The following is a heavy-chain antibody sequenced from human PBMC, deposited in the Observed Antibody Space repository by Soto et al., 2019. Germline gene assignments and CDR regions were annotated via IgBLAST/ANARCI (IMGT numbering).Heavy chain of an antibody. CDR2: ISYDGSNK. J-gene: IGHJ6*02. Sequence: GGSLRLSCAASGFTFSSYGMHWVRQAPGKGLEWVAVISYDGSNKYYADSVKGRFTISRDNSKNTLYLQMNSLRAEDTAVYYCAKAKWEPPYYYYYGMDVWGQGTTVTVSS. D-gene: IGHD1-26*01. CDR1: GFTFSSYG. CDR3: AKAKWEPPYYYYYGMDV. V-gene: IGHV3-30*18.